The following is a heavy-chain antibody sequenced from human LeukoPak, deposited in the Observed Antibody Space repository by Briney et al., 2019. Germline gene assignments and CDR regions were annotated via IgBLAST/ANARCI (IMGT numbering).Heavy chain of an antibody. D-gene: IGHD3-9*01. V-gene: IGHV3-23*01. CDR2: ISGSGGST. J-gene: IGHJ4*02. CDR1: GFTFSSYA. CDR3: AKDRVLRYFDWFPRLELDY. Sequence: PGGSLRLSCAASGFTFSSYAMCWVRHAPGKGLEWVSAISGSGGSTYYADSVKGRFTISRDNSKNTLYLQMNSLRAEDTAVYYCAKDRVLRYFDWFPRLELDYWGQGTLVTVSS.